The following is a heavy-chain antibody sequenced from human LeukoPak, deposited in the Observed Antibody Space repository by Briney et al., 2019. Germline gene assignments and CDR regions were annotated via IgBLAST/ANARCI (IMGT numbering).Heavy chain of an antibody. J-gene: IGHJ6*03. CDR2: IYYSGST. D-gene: IGHD2-2*01. CDR1: GGSISSYY. V-gene: IGHV4-59*08. CDR3: ARVGGSCSSTSCYIPYYYYYYMDV. Sequence: PSETLSLTCTVSGGSISSYYWSWIRQPPGKGLEWIGYIYYSGSTNYNPSLKSRVTISVDTSKNQFSLKLSSVTAADTAVYYCARVGGSCSSTSCYIPYYYYYYMDVWGKGTTVTVSS.